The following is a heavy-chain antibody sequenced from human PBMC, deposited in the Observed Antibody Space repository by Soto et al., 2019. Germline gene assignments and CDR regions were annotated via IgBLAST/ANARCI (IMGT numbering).Heavy chain of an antibody. D-gene: IGHD3-22*01. CDR2: INHSGST. J-gene: IGHJ6*02. Sequence: PSETLSLTCAVYGGSFSGYYWSWIRQPPGKGLGWIGEINHSGSTNYNPSLKSRVTISVDTSKNQFSLKLSSVTAADTAVYYCARDGRMGYDSSGYYHDYYGMDVWGQGTTVTVSS. CDR3: ARDGRMGYDSSGYYHDYYGMDV. CDR1: GGSFSGYY. V-gene: IGHV4-34*01.